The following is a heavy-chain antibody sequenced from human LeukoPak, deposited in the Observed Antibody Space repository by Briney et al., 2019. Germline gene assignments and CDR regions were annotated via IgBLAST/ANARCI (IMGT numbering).Heavy chain of an antibody. CDR3: TRPAFGVVINQYYYMDV. J-gene: IGHJ6*03. CDR2: IYHSGST. V-gene: IGHV4-4*02. D-gene: IGHD3-3*01. CDR1: GGSISSSNW. Sequence: SETLSLTCAVSGGSISSSNWWSWVRQPPGKGLEWIGEIYHSGSTNYNPSLKSRVTISVDKSKNQFSLKLSSVTAADTAVYYCTRPAFGVVINQYYYMDVWGKGTTVTVSS.